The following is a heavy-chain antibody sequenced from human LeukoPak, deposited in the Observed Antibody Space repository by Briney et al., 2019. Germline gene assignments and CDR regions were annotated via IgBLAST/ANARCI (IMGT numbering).Heavy chain of an antibody. D-gene: IGHD3-10*01. V-gene: IGHV3-30*18. J-gene: IGHJ5*02. CDR1: GFTFSSYG. CDR2: ISYDGSNK. CDR3: AKETPGGWLDP. Sequence: GWSLRLSCAASGFTFSSYGMHWVRQAPGKGLEWVAVISYDGSNKYYADSVKGRFTISRDNSKNTLYLQMNSLRAEDTAVYYCAKETPGGWLDPWGQGTLVTVSS.